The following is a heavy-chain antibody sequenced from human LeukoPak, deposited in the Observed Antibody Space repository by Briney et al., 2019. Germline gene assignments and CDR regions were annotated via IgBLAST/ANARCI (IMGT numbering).Heavy chain of an antibody. D-gene: IGHD5-18*01. Sequence: PGGSLRLSCAASGFTFSSYEMNWVRQAPGKELEWVSYISSSGSTMYYADSVKGRFTISRDNAKNSLSLQMNSLRAEDTAVYYCARQGTAYYYYYYMDVWGKGTTVTVSS. CDR1: GFTFSSYE. V-gene: IGHV3-48*03. J-gene: IGHJ6*03. CDR3: ARQGTAYYYYYYMDV. CDR2: ISSSGSTM.